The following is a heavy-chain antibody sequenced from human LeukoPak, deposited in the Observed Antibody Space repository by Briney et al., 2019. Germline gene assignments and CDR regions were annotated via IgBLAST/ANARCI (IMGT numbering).Heavy chain of an antibody. J-gene: IGHJ3*02. CDR2: IIPILGIA. V-gene: IGHV1-69*04. CDR1: GGTFSSYT. CDR3: ARDPGGPSGWGHTNDVAFDI. Sequence: GSSVKVSCKASGGTFSSYTISWVRQAPGQGLEWMGRIIPILGIANYAQKFQGRVTITADKSTSTAYMELSSLRSEDTAVYYCARDPGGPSGWGHTNDVAFDIWGQGTMVTVSS. D-gene: IGHD7-27*01.